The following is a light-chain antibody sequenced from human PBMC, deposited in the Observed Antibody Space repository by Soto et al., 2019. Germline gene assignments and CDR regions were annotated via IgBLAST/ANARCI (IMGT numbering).Light chain of an antibody. Sequence: EIVVTQSPATLSVSPGERATLSCRASQSVGNNFAWYQQKPGQAPRLLIFASSTRATGVPARFSGSGSGTVCTLTISSAQSEDFAVYYCQQYGDWPLTFGGGAKVEIE. J-gene: IGKJ4*01. CDR2: ASS. CDR3: QQYGDWPLT. CDR1: QSVGNN. V-gene: IGKV3-15*01.